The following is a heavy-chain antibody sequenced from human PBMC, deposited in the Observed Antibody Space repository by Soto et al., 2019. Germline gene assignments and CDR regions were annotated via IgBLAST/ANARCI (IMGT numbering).Heavy chain of an antibody. CDR2: ITRSGDST. Sequence: PGGSLRLSCAVSGFTFSSHGMSWVRQAPGMGLEWVSGITRSGDSTHYADSVKGRFTISRDNAKNTLYLQMNSLRAEDTAVYYCAKDRIGGGYWGQGTLVTVSS. V-gene: IGHV3-23*01. J-gene: IGHJ4*02. CDR3: AKDRIGGGY. CDR1: GFTFSSHG. D-gene: IGHD2-15*01.